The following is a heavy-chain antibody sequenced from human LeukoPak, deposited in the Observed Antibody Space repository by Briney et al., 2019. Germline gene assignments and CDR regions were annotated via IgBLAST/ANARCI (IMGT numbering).Heavy chain of an antibody. CDR1: GFAFSNYN. Sequence: GGSLRLSCAASGFAFSNYNMNWVRQAPGKGLGWVSSISSSSSYIYYADSVKGRFTISRDNAKNSLYLQMNSLRAEDTAVYYCARDPEYSSSWHDYWGQGTLVTVSS. D-gene: IGHD6-13*01. CDR3: ARDPEYSSSWHDY. CDR2: ISSSSSYI. V-gene: IGHV3-21*01. J-gene: IGHJ4*02.